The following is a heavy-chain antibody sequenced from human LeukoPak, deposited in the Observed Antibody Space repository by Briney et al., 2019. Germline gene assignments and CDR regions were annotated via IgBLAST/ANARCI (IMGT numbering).Heavy chain of an antibody. J-gene: IGHJ4*02. D-gene: IGHD1-26*01. CDR2: IYSGGST. Sequence: GGSLRLSCAASGFIVSSNYMNWVRQAPGKGLEWGSVIYSGGSTYYSDSVKGRFTISRDNSKNNMHLQMNDLRAEDTAVYYCARSWDARLNFDYWGQGTLVTVSS. V-gene: IGHV3-66*02. CDR3: ARSWDARLNFDY. CDR1: GFIVSSNY.